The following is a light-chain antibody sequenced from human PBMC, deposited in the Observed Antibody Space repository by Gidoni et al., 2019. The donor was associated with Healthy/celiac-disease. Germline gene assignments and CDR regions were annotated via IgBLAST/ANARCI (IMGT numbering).Light chain of an antibody. CDR1: QDISNY. Sequence: DIQMTQSPSSLSASVGDRVTITCQASQDISNYLNWYQQKPGKATKLLIYDASNLETGVPSRISGRGSGTDFTRIISSLQPEDIATYYCQQYENLPRTFGGGTKVEIK. CDR2: DAS. V-gene: IGKV1-33*01. J-gene: IGKJ4*01. CDR3: QQYENLPRT.